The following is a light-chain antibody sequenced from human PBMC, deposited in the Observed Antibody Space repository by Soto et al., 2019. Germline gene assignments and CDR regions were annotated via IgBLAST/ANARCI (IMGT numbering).Light chain of an antibody. Sequence: DIHMPQSPSTPSASEGDRVTITCRACQTISSWLAWYQQKPGKAPKLLIYKASTVNSGAPSRFSGSGSGTEFTLTISSLQPDDVATYYCQHYNSYSEAFGQGTKVDIK. V-gene: IGKV1-5*03. J-gene: IGKJ1*01. CDR1: QTISSW. CDR3: QHYNSYSEA. CDR2: KAS.